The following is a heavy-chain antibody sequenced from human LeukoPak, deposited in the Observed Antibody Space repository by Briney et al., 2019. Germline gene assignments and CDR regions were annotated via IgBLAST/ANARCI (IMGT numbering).Heavy chain of an antibody. CDR2: ISGDGGST. Sequence: GGSLRLSCAASGFTFDDYAMHWVRQAPGKGLEWVSLISGDGGSTYYADSVKGRFTISRDNSKNSLYLQMNSLRTEDTALYYCAKSPVYYYDSSGYLLYYFDYWGQGTLVTASS. CDR1: GFTFDDYA. J-gene: IGHJ4*02. D-gene: IGHD3-22*01. V-gene: IGHV3-43*02. CDR3: AKSPVYYYDSSGYLLYYFDY.